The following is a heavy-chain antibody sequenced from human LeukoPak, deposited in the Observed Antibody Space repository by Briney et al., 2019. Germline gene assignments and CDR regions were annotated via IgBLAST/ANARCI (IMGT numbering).Heavy chain of an antibody. CDR3: AREDIVVVVAATNWFDP. CDR2: IYYSGST. J-gene: IGHJ5*02. Sequence: NPSETLSLTCTVSGGSISSSSYYWGWIRQPPGKGLEWIGSIYYSGSTYYNPSLKSRVTISVDTSKNQFSLKLSSVTAADTAVYYCAREDIVVVVAATNWFDPWGQGTLVTVSS. D-gene: IGHD2-15*01. CDR1: GGSISSSSYY. V-gene: IGHV4-39*07.